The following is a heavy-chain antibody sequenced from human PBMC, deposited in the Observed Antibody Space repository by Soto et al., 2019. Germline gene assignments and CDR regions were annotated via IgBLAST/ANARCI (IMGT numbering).Heavy chain of an antibody. D-gene: IGHD2-2*01. V-gene: IGHV4-59*06. CDR3: ARTTQPAAPHFGV. CDR2: IYYSGST. CDR1: GGSISSYY. J-gene: IGHJ6*02. Sequence: PSETLSLTCTVSGGSISSYYWSWIRQPPGKGLEWIGYIYYSGSTYYNPSLKSRVTISVDTSKNQFSLKLSSVTAADTAVYYCARTTQPAAPHFGVWGQGTTVTVSS.